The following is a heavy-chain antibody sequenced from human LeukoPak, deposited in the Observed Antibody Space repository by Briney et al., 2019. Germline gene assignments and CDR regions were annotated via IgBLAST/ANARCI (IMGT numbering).Heavy chain of an antibody. J-gene: IGHJ4*02. Sequence: GASVRVSCKASGYTFTAYYINWLRQAPGQGGEWMGWINPNSCDTNYAQKFQGRVTMTSDTSITTAYMDLSRLTSDDTAVYYCARAFYNSGWYDDYWGQGTLVTVSS. V-gene: IGHV1-2*02. CDR3: ARAFYNSGWYDDY. CDR2: INPNSCDT. CDR1: GYTFTAYY. D-gene: IGHD6-19*01.